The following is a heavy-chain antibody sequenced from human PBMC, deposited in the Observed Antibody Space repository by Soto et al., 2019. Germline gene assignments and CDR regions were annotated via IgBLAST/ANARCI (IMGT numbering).Heavy chain of an antibody. CDR2: IYYSGST. CDR1: GGSISSGGYY. V-gene: IGHV4-31*03. J-gene: IGHJ5*02. Sequence: QVQLQESGPGLVKPSQTLSLTCTVSGGSISSGGYYWSWIRQHPGKGLEWIGYIYYSGSTYYNPSLKSRVTISVDTSKNQFSLKLSSVTAADTAVYYCARSYGSGSGVGTNWFDPWGQGTLVTVSS. CDR3: ARSYGSGSGVGTNWFDP. D-gene: IGHD3-10*01.